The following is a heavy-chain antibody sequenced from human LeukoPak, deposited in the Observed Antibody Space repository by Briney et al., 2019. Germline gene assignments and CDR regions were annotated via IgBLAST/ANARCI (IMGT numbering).Heavy chain of an antibody. J-gene: IGHJ6*02. CDR3: ARAPYYYYYGMDV. CDR2: ISYDGSNK. Sequence: PGGSLRLSCAASGFTFSSYAMHWVRQAPGKGLEWVAVISYDGSNKYYADSVMGRFTISRDTSKNTLYLQMNSLRSEDTAVYYCARAPYYYYYGMDVWGQGTTVTVSS. CDR1: GFTFSSYA. V-gene: IGHV3-30-3*01.